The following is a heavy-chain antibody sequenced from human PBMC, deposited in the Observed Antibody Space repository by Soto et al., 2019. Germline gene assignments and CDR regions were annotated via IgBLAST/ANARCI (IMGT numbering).Heavy chain of an antibody. CDR2: ISGSGGRP. J-gene: IGHJ5*02. CDR1: GFTFSSYA. Sequence: GGSLRLSCAASGFTFSSYAMNWVRQAPGKGLEWVSSISGSGGRPYYADSVKGRFTISRDNSKNTLYLQMNSLRAEDTAVFYCAKDSRGSGKGGWLDPWGQGTLVTVSS. V-gene: IGHV3-23*01. CDR3: AKDSRGSGKGGWLDP. D-gene: IGHD3-10*01.